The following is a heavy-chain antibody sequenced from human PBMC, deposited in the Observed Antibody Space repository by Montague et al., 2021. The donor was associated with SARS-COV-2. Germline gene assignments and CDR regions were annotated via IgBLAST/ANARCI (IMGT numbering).Heavy chain of an antibody. CDR3: ARGGHDYVWGSYRTDY. Sequence: SLRLSCAASGFTFSSYSMNWVRQAPGKGLEWVSSISSSSSYIYYADSVKGRFTISRDNAKNSLYLQMNSLRAEDTAVYYCARGGHDYVWGSYRTDYWGQGTLVTVSS. D-gene: IGHD3-16*02. CDR2: ISSSSSYI. J-gene: IGHJ4*02. CDR1: GFTFSSYS. V-gene: IGHV3-21*01.